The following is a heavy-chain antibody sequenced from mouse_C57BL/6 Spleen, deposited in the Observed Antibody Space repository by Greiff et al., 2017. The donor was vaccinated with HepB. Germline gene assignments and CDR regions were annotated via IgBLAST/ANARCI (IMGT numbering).Heavy chain of an antibody. J-gene: IGHJ4*01. Sequence: QVQLQQSGPELVKPGASVKISCKASGYAFSSSWMNWVKQRPGKGLEWIGRIYPGDGDTNYNGKFKGKATLTADKSSSTAYMQLSSLTSEDSAVYFCARGHAMDYWGQGTSVTVSS. CDR1: GYAFSSSW. V-gene: IGHV1-82*01. CDR3: ARGHAMDY. CDR2: IYPGDGDT.